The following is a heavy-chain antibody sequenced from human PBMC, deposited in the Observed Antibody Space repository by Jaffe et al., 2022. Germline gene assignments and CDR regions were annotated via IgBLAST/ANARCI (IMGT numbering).Heavy chain of an antibody. CDR2: IRYDGSNK. CDR1: GFTFSSYG. Sequence: QVQLVESGGGVVQPGGSLRLSCAASGFTFSSYGMHWVRQAPGKGLEWVAFIRYDGSNKYYADSVKGRFTISRDNSKNTLYLQMNSLRAEDTAVYYCAKDRIDYYDSNYFDYWGQGTLVTVSS. J-gene: IGHJ4*02. V-gene: IGHV3-30*02. D-gene: IGHD3-22*01. CDR3: AKDRIDYYDSNYFDY.